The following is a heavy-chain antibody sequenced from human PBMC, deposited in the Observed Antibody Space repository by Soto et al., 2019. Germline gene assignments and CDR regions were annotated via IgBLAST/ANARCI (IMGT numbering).Heavy chain of an antibody. CDR2: IWFDGSKQ. V-gene: IGHV3-33*01. J-gene: IGHJ3*01. CDR3: ARDLYSTYPSDAFNV. D-gene: IGHD2-21*01. CDR1: GFTFSKYN. Sequence: PGGSLRLSCVASGFTFSKYNMHWVRQAPGKGLEWVAIIWFDGSKQYYADPVQGRFTISRDNSRNTLYLQMNGLRAEATAVYHCARDLYSTYPSDAFNVWGQGTSVTVSS.